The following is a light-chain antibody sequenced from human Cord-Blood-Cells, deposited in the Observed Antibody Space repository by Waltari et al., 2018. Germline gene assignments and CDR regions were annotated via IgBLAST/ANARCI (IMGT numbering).Light chain of an antibody. CDR2: GNS. J-gene: IGLJ3*02. V-gene: IGLV1-40*01. Sequence: QSVLTQPPSVSGAPGQRVTISCTGSSPNIGAGYDVHWYQQLPGTAPKHLIYGNSNRPSGVPDLFSGSKSGTSASLAITGLQAEDEADYYCQSYDSSLSGWVFGGGTKLTVL. CDR3: QSYDSSLSGWV. CDR1: SPNIGAGYD.